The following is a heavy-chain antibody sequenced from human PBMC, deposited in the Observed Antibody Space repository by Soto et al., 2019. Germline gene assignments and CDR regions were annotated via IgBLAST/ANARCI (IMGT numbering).Heavy chain of an antibody. V-gene: IGHV1-2*02. D-gene: IGHD2-2*02. J-gene: IGHJ6*02. Sequence: DSVKVSFKASGYPFSGYYIHWLRQAPGQGLEWMGWINPNSGGTNYAQKFQGRVTVTRDTPTSTAYMELSRLTSDDTAVYYCARSLTEGYCTITGCYTRPLYGMDVWGQGTTVTVSS. CDR1: GYPFSGYY. CDR2: INPNSGGT. CDR3: ARSLTEGYCTITGCYTRPLYGMDV.